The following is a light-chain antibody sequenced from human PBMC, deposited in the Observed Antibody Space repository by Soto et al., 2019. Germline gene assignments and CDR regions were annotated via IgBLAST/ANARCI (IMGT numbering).Light chain of an antibody. CDR3: QQDYNLPWT. Sequence: PGERGTLSCRASQSVSSSSLTWYQQKPGQAPRRLIYGASTRATGIPARFSGSGSGTDFTLTISSRQPEDFAVYYCQQDYNLPWTFGQGTKVEIK. CDR2: GAS. V-gene: IGKV3D-7*01. CDR1: QSVSSSS. J-gene: IGKJ1*01.